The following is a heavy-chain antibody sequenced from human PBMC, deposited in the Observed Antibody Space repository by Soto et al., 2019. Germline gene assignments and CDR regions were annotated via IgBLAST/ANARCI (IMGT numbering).Heavy chain of an antibody. Sequence: LSLTCTVSGASLRSGSYYWSWIRQPPGKGLEWIGYISHSGRTNYDPSLKSRLTTSVDTSQNQFSLQLNSVTAADTAVYYCSYGSSFDYWGQGTLVTVSS. J-gene: IGHJ4*02. CDR1: GASLRSGSYY. V-gene: IGHV4-61*01. CDR3: SYGSSFDY. CDR2: ISHSGRT. D-gene: IGHD3-10*01.